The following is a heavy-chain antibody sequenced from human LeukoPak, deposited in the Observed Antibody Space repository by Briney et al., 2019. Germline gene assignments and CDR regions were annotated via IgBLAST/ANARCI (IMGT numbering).Heavy chain of an antibody. J-gene: IGHJ4*02. CDR1: GYSFTSYW. CDR3: ATSRTLDH. Sequence: GESLKISCKGSGYSFTSYWIGWVRQMPGKGLEWMANIKQDGSEKYYVDSVKGRFTISRDNAKSSLYLQMNSLRVEDTAVYYCATSRTLDHWGQGTLVTVSS. CDR2: IKQDGSEK. V-gene: IGHV3-7*05.